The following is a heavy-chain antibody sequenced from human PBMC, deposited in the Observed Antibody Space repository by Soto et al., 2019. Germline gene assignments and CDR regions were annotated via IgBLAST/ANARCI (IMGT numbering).Heavy chain of an antibody. D-gene: IGHD3-3*01. J-gene: IGHJ6*03. CDR3: ARGGAIFGVVIPKYYYYYYMDV. CDR1: GYTFTSYD. CDR2: MNPNSGNT. V-gene: IGHV1-8*01. Sequence: ASVKVSCKASGYTFTSYDINWVRQATGQGLEWMGWMNPNSGNTGYAQKFQGRVTMTRNTSISTAYMELSSLRSEDTAVYYCARGGAIFGVVIPKYYYYYYMDVWGKGTTVTVSS.